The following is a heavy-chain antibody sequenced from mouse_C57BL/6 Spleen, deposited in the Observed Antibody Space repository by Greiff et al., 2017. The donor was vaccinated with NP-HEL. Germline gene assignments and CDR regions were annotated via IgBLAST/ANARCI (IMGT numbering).Heavy chain of an antibody. V-gene: IGHV4-1*01. CDR3: AREGDYYGSSFYAMDY. D-gene: IGHD1-1*01. CDR1: GIDFSRYW. CDR2: INPDSSTI. J-gene: IGHJ4*01. Sequence: EVQLQQSGGGLVQPGGSLKLSCAASGIDFSRYWMSWVRRAPGKGLEWIGEINPDSSTINYAPSLKDKFIISRDNAKNTLYLQMSKVRSEDTALYYCAREGDYYGSSFYAMDYWGQGTSVTVSS.